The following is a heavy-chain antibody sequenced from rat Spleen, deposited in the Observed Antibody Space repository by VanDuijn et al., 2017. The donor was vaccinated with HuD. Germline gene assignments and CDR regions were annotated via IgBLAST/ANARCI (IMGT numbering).Heavy chain of an antibody. J-gene: IGHJ3*01. D-gene: IGHD1-6*01. V-gene: IGHV5-27*01. CDR2: ISAGGRNT. CDR1: GFTFINYD. Sequence: EVQLVESGGGLVQPGRSLKLSCAASGFTFINYDMAWVRQAPTKGLEWIASISAGGRNTYYRDSVKGRFTISRDNAKSSLYLQMDSLRSEDTATYYCTTVGIYYGLSYNWFAYWGQGTLVTVSS. CDR3: TTVGIYYGLSYNWFAY.